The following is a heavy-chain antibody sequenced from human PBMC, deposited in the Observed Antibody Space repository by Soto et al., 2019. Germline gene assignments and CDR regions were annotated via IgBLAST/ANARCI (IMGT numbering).Heavy chain of an antibody. Sequence: QVQLVQSGTEVKTPGASVKVSCKAYGYTFCSYGIRWVRKGPGQGLEWMAWRGDNGETKYAQNFQGRVTMTTDKSTRSAYLEVRSLRSADTALYYCARDRGGYSHGPWDFGQWGQGTLVTVCS. V-gene: IGHV1-18*01. CDR3: ARDRGGYSHGPWDFGQ. D-gene: IGHD5-18*01. J-gene: IGHJ1*01. CDR1: GYTFCSYG. CDR2: RGDNGET.